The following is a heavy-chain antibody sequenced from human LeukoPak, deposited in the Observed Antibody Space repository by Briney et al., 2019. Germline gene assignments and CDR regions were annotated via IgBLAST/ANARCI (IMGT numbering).Heavy chain of an antibody. CDR1: GGSFSGYY. CDR3: ARSRSSGYYSPLGY. CDR2: INHSGST. Sequence: SETLSLTCAVYGGSFSGYYWSWIRQPPGKGLEWIGEINHSGSTNYNPSLKSRVTISVDRSKNQLSLKLSSVTAADTAVYYCARSRSSGYYSPLGYWGQGTLVTVSS. J-gene: IGHJ4*02. V-gene: IGHV4-34*01. D-gene: IGHD3-22*01.